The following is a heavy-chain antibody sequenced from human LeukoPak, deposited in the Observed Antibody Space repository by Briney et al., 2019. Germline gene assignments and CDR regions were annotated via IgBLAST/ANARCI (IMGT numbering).Heavy chain of an antibody. CDR3: ARFRVDTVFYPEFD. V-gene: IGHV1-18*01. J-gene: IGHJ4*02. D-gene: IGHD5/OR15-5a*01. CDR2: ISAYNGNT. CDR1: GYTFTSYG. Sequence: ASVKVSCKASGYTFTSYGISWVRQAPGQGLEWMGWISAYNGNTNYAQKLQGRVTMTTDTSTSTAYMELSSLRSEDTAVYYCARFRVDTVFYPEFDWGQGTLVTVSS.